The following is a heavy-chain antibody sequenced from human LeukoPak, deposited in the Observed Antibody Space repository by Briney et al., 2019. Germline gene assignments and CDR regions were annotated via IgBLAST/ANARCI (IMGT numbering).Heavy chain of an antibody. D-gene: IGHD4-17*01. CDR3: ARAYGDTNYYYYGMDV. Sequence: GGSLRLSCAASGFTFSSYWMHWVRQAPGKGLVWVSRINSDGSSTSYADSVKGRFTISRDNAKNTLYLQMHSLRAEDTAVYYCARAYGDTNYYYYGMDVWGQGTTVTVSS. V-gene: IGHV3-74*01. J-gene: IGHJ6*02. CDR1: GFTFSSYW. CDR2: INSDGSST.